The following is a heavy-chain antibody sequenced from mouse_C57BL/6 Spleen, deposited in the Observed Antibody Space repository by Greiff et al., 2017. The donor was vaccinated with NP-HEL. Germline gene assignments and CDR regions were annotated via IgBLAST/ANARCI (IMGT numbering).Heavy chain of an antibody. D-gene: IGHD1-1*02. J-gene: IGHJ4*01. Sequence: QVQLQQPGAELVKPGASVKLSCKASGYTFTSYWMHWVKQRPGQGLEWIGMIHPNSGSTNYNEKFKSKATLTVDKSSSTAYMQLSSLTSEDSAVYYCARYYALYYYAMDYWGQGTTLTVSS. CDR2: IHPNSGST. CDR3: ARYYALYYYAMDY. V-gene: IGHV1-64*01. CDR1: GYTFTSYW.